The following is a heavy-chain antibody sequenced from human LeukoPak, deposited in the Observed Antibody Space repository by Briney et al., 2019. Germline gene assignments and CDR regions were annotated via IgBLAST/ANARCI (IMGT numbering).Heavy chain of an antibody. CDR2: ISSSSSYI. V-gene: IGHV3-21*04. CDR3: ARRRILYGMDV. Sequence: GGSLRLSCAASGFTFSSYSMNWVRQAPGKGLEWVSSISSSSSYIYYADSVKGRFTISRDNAKNSLYLQMNSLRAEDTAVYYCARRRILYGMDVWGQGTTVIVSS. D-gene: IGHD5-18*01. J-gene: IGHJ6*02. CDR1: GFTFSSYS.